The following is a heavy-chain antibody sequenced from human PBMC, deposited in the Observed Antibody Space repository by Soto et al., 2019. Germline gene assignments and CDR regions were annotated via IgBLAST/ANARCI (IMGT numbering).Heavy chain of an antibody. CDR3: ARDRDPRVATDPSDY. V-gene: IGHV3-30-3*01. CDR2: ISYDGSNK. Sequence: GGSVRLSCAASGFTFSSYAMHWVRQAPGKGLEWVAVISYDGSNKYYADSVKGRFTISRDNSKNTLYLQMNSLRAEDTAVYYCARDRDPRVATDPSDYPGQATLVTVSS. J-gene: IGHJ4*02. D-gene: IGHD5-12*01. CDR1: GFTFSSYA.